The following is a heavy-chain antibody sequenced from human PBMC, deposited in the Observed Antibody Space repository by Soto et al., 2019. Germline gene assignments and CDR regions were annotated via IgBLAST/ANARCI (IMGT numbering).Heavy chain of an antibody. CDR3: VKEGYMRSDWYGQFDY. D-gene: IGHD6-19*01. V-gene: IGHV3-64D*06. CDR1: GFTFNSYA. Sequence: GGSLRLSCSASGFTFNSYAMHWVRQAPGKGLEFVSAISSYGADTYYADSVKGRFAISRDNSKNTLYLQMSSLRAEDTALYYCVKEGYMRSDWYGQFDYWGQGALVTVSS. CDR2: ISSYGADT. J-gene: IGHJ4*02.